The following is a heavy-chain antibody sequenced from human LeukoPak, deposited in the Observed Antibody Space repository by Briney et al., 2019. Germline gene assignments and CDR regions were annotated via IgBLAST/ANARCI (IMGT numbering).Heavy chain of an antibody. J-gene: IGHJ4*02. V-gene: IGHV4-31*03. CDR2: IHYSGST. CDR3: ARDGSDNWGLFDN. D-gene: IGHD1-1*01. CDR1: GGSISSGAYY. Sequence: SETLSLTCIVSGGSISSGAYYWSWIRQLPGKGLEWIGYIHYSGSTYYNPSLKSRVSISVDTSKNQFSLKLSSVTDADTAVYYCARDGSDNWGLFDNWGRGTLVTVSS.